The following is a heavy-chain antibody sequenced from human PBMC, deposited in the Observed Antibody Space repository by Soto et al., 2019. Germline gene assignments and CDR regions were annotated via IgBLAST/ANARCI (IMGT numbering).Heavy chain of an antibody. CDR1: GFIVSSVF. Sequence: EVQLVESGGGLVQPGGSLRLSCAASGFIVSSVFMTWVRQAPGKGLEWVSTISDGGNTYYANSVKGRFTISRDISRNTLYLQMNSLRAEDTAVYHCAKDTLGGDYDFWHGGQGTLVTVSS. J-gene: IGHJ4*02. V-gene: IGHV3-66*01. CDR2: ISDGGNT. CDR3: AKDTLGGDYDFWH. D-gene: IGHD3-3*01.